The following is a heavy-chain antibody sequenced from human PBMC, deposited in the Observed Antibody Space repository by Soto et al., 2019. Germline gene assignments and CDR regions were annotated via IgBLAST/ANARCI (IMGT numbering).Heavy chain of an antibody. CDR2: ISTYNGNT. Sequence: GASVKVSCKASGYTFTNFGVSWVRQAPGQGLEWVGWISTYNGNTNCAQNLQDRVTMTTDTSTSTAYMELRSLRSDDTAVYYCARGDYGDYDYWGQGTLVTVS. CDR3: ARGDYGDYDY. D-gene: IGHD4-17*01. J-gene: IGHJ4*02. V-gene: IGHV1-18*01. CDR1: GYTFTNFG.